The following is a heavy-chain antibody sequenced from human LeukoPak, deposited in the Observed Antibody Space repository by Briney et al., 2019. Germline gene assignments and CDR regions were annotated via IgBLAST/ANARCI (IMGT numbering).Heavy chain of an antibody. CDR2: ISSSGSTI. CDR1: GFTFSDYY. V-gene: IGHV3-11*01. D-gene: IGHD2-2*01. J-gene: IGHJ6*02. CDR3: ARFCGSTSWHSGYYYGIDV. Sequence: GGSLRLSCAASGFTFSDYYMSWIRQAPGKGLEWVSYISSSGSTIYYADSVEGRFTISRDNAKNSLYLQMNSLRAEDTAVYYCARFCGSTSWHSGYYYGIDVWGQGTTVTVSS.